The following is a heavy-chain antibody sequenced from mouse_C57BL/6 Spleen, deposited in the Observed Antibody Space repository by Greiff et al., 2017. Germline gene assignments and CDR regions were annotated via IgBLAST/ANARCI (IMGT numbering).Heavy chain of an antibody. Sequence: VQLQQSGPELVKPGASVKISCKASGYTFTDYYMNWVKQSHGKSLEWIGDINPNNGGTSYNQKFKGKAKLTAVKSSSTAYMELRSLTSEDSAVXYCARFDYDEDYAMDYWGQGTSVTVSA. CDR3: ARFDYDEDYAMDY. D-gene: IGHD2-4*01. CDR2: INPNNGGT. V-gene: IGHV1-26*01. CDR1: GYTFTDYY. J-gene: IGHJ4*01.